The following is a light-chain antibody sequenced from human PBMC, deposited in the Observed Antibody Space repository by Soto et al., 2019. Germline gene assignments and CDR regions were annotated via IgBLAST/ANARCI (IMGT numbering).Light chain of an antibody. CDR3: QQLNSYPLT. V-gene: IGKV1-9*01. J-gene: IGKJ4*01. Sequence: IQLTQSPSSLSASFGDRGTLTCRASQGISSYLAWSQQKPGKAPKLLSYAASTLQSGVPSRFRGSGSGTDFTLTISSLKPEDFETYYCQQLNSYPLTFGGGTKVDIK. CDR1: QGISSY. CDR2: AAS.